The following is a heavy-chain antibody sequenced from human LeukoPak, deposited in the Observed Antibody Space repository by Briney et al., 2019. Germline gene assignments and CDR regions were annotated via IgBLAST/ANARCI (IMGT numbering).Heavy chain of an antibody. CDR1: GYTFTSHW. Sequence: GESLKISCKGSGYTFTSHWIGWVRQMPGKGLEWMGIIYPGDSDTRYSPSFQGQVTISADKSITTAYLQWSSLKASDTAMYYCARHMSPGVAEYFQHWGQGTLVTVSS. V-gene: IGHV5-51*01. CDR3: ARHMSPGVAEYFQH. CDR2: IYPGDSDT. D-gene: IGHD3-10*02. J-gene: IGHJ1*01.